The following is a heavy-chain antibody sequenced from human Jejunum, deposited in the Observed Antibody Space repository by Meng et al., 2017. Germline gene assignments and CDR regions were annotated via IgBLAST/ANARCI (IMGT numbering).Heavy chain of an antibody. J-gene: IGHJ4*02. CDR3: AHTDQRWGNGQYAHDK. CDR1: WTSVTTSGVG. V-gene: IGHV2-5*01. D-gene: IGHD3-16*01. CDR2: IYLNDDK. Sequence: HNPLEHSGPAVVHPTQTPTPRATFSWTSVTTSGVGVGWTRQPPGKALEGLALIYLNDDKRHSPSLQSRLTITKDTSKNQVILTMTDMDPVDTATYYCAHTDQRWGNGQYAHDKWGQGSLVTVSS.